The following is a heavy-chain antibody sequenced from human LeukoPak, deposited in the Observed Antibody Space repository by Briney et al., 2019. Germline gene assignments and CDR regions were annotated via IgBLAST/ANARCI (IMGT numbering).Heavy chain of an antibody. CDR2: IYYSGST. J-gene: IGHJ4*02. V-gene: IGHV4-39*01. D-gene: IGHD1-7*01. CDR3: ASPAWAAGTNDY. CDR1: GGSISSSSYY. Sequence: SETLSLTCTVSGGSISSSSYYWGWIRQPPGKGLEWIGSIYYSGSTYYNPSLKSRVTISVDTSKNQFSLKLSSVTAADTAVYYCASPAWAAGTNDYWGQGTLVTVSS.